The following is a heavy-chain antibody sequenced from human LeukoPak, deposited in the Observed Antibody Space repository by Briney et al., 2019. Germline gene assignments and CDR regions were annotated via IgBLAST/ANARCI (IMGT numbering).Heavy chain of an antibody. D-gene: IGHD3-22*01. V-gene: IGHV3-21*01. J-gene: IGHJ4*02. CDR3: ARASDSKSGDY. Sequence: GGSLRLSCAASGFTFSSYSMNWVRQAPGKGLEWVSSISSSSSYVYYADSVKGRFTISRDNAKNSLYLQMNSLRAEDTAVYYCARASDSKSGDYWGQGTLVTVSS. CDR2: ISSSSSYV. CDR1: GFTFSSYS.